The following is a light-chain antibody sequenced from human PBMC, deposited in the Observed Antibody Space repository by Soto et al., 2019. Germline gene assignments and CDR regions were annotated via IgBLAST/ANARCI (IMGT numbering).Light chain of an antibody. Sequence: DIQMTQSPSTLSASVGDRVTITSRASQSISTWLAWYQQKPGKAPKLLIYKASSLQSGVPSRFSGSESGTEFTLTINSLQPDDFATYYCQQYNSYPYTFGQGTKLEIK. V-gene: IGKV1-5*03. J-gene: IGKJ2*01. CDR2: KAS. CDR1: QSISTW. CDR3: QQYNSYPYT.